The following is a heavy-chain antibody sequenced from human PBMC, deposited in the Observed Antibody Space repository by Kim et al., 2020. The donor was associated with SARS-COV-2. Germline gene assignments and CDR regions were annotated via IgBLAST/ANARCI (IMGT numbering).Heavy chain of an antibody. J-gene: IGHJ5*02. Sequence: NGNTNYAQKLQGRVTMTTDTSTSTAYMELRSLRSDDTAVYYCARGQLVDPWGQGTLVTVSS. CDR3: ARGQLVDP. CDR2: NGNT. D-gene: IGHD5-18*01. V-gene: IGHV1-18*01.